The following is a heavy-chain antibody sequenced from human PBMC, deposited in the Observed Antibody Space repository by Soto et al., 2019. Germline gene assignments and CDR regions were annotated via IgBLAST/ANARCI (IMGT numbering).Heavy chain of an antibody. V-gene: IGHV1-69*13. D-gene: IGHD3-3*01. CDR1: GGIFSSYA. CDR3: ARDLFYDFWSGYVRPNYYYYYGMDV. J-gene: IGHJ6*02. Sequence: ASLKVSCKASGGIFSSYAISWVRQAPGQGLEWMGGIIPIFGTANYAQKFQGRVTITADESTSTAYMELSSLRSEDTAVYYCARDLFYDFWSGYVRPNYYYYYGMDVWGQGTTVTVSS. CDR2: IIPIFGTA.